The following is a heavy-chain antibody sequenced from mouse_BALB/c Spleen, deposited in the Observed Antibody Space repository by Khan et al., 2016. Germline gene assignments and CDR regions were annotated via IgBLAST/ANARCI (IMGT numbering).Heavy chain of an antibody. Sequence: QVQLQQSGPELVKPGASVRISCKASGYTFTSYYIHWVKQRPGQGLEWIGWIYPGNVNTKYNETFKGKATLTADKSSSTAYMQLSSLTSEDSAVYFCARNYDYDDYAMDYWGQGTSVTVSS. CDR2: IYPGNVNT. D-gene: IGHD2-4*01. J-gene: IGHJ4*01. V-gene: IGHV1S56*01. CDR3: ARNYDYDDYAMDY. CDR1: GYTFTSYY.